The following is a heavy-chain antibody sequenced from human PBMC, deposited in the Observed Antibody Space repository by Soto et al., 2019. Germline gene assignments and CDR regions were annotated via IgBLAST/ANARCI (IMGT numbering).Heavy chain of an antibody. CDR1: GGTFTNYA. Sequence: SLKVSGKASGGTFTNYAFSWVRQAPGRGPEWMGGIIPIFGTPDYAQKFQGRVIITADESTRTVYMESKSLRSDDTAVYYCARERSVGYCITTTCPKPFYYYAMDVWGQGTTVNVSS. CDR2: IIPIFGTP. J-gene: IGHJ6*02. V-gene: IGHV1-69*13. CDR3: ARERSVGYCITTTCPKPFYYYAMDV. D-gene: IGHD2-2*01.